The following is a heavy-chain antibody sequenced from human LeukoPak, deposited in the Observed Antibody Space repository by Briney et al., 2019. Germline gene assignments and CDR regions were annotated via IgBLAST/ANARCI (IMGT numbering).Heavy chain of an antibody. V-gene: IGHV4-61*02. CDR1: GDSISSGSYY. D-gene: IGHD2-15*01. CDR3: ARVQGYCSGGSCYYRWFDP. J-gene: IGHJ5*02. Sequence: SETLSLTCSVSGDSISSGSYYWSWIRQPAGKGLEWIGRIYTSGRTNYIPSLKSRVTISVDTSKNQFSLKLSSVTAADTAVYYCARVQGYCSGGSCYYRWFDPWGQGTLVTVSS. CDR2: IYTSGRT.